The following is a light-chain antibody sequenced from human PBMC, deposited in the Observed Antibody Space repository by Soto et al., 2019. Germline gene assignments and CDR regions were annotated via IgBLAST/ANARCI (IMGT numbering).Light chain of an antibody. CDR2: EVT. CDR3: XSYTSSSTLV. CDR1: SSDVGAYNY. V-gene: IGLV2-14*01. J-gene: IGLJ2*01. Sequence: QSALTQPASVSGSPGQSITISCTGTSSDVGAYNYVSWYRQHPGKAPKLMIYEVTNRPSGVSNRFSGSKSGSTASLTISGLQAEDEADYYXXSYTSSSTLVFGGGTQLTVL.